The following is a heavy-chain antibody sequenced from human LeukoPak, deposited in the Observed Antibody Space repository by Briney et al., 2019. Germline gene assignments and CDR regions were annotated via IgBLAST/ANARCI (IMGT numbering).Heavy chain of an antibody. CDR2: IYHSGST. J-gene: IGHJ4*02. V-gene: IGHV4-38-2*02. CDR1: GYSNSSGYY. D-gene: IGHD3-9*01. Sequence: SETLSLTCTVSGYSNSSGYYWGWIRQPPGKGLEWIGSIYHSGSTYYNPSLKSRVTISVDTSKNQFSLKLSSVTAADTAVYYCAREYYDILTGYYQFDYWGQGTLVTVSS. CDR3: AREYYDILTGYYQFDY.